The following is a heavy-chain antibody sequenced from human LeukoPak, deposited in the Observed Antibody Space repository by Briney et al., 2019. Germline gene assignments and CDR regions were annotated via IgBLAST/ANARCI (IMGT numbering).Heavy chain of an antibody. Sequence: GGSLTLSCAASGFTVSSNYMSWVRQAPGKGLEWVSVIYAGGSTYYADSVKGRFTFSRDNSKNTLYLQMNSLRAEDTAVYYRARGFNRGFDPWGQGTLVTVSS. CDR3: ARGFNRGFDP. CDR2: IYAGGST. CDR1: GFTVSSNY. J-gene: IGHJ5*02. D-gene: IGHD1-14*01. V-gene: IGHV3-53*01.